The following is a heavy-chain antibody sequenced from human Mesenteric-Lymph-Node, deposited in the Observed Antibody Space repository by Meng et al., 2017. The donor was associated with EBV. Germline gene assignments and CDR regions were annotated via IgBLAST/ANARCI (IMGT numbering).Heavy chain of an antibody. CDR2: INHSGNT. Sequence: VQLQPVGAVLLKPSGTLSLTSAVYGGSFSTFYWSWIRQPPGKGLEWIGEINHSGNTNYNPSLKSRVTISVDTSKNQFSLRLTSVTAADTAVYYCARVGEADSGDYPNEDSWGQGTLVTVSS. CDR3: ARVGEADSGDYPNEDS. D-gene: IGHD4-17*01. V-gene: IGHV4-34*01. CDR1: GGSFSTFY. J-gene: IGHJ4*02.